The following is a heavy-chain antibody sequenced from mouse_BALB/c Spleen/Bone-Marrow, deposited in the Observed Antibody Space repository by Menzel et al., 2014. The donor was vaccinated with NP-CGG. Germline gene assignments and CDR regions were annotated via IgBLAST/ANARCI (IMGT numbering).Heavy chain of an antibody. J-gene: IGHJ2*01. CDR1: GFTFTDYY. Sequence: EVQGVESGGGLVQPGGSLRLSCATSGFTFTDYYMNWVRQPPGKALEWLAFIRNKAYGYTTEYSASVKGRFTISRDNFQNILYLQMNTLRAEDSATYYCARDMGGLLFDSWGQGTTLSVSS. CDR3: ARDMGGLLFDS. V-gene: IGHV7-3*02. D-gene: IGHD1-1*01. CDR2: IRNKAYGYTT.